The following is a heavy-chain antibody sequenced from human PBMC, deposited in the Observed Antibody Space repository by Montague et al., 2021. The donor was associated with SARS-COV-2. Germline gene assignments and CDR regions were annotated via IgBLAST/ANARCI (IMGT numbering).Heavy chain of an antibody. CDR3: AGGPPYSGTYYLAY. D-gene: IGHD1-26*01. Sequence: SLRLSCAASGITFSNYWMHWVRQAPGKGLVWVSRIDSYGNTRTYADSVKGRFTISRDNAKNTLYLQMNSLRAGDTSVYYFAGGPPYSGTYYLAYWGQGTLVTVSS. V-gene: IGHV3-74*01. J-gene: IGHJ4*02. CDR1: GITFSNYW. CDR2: IDSYGNTR.